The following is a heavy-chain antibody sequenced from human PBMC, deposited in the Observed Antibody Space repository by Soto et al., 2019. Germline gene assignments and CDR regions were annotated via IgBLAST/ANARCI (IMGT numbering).Heavy chain of an antibody. CDR3: ARGGSLYWYFDL. Sequence: QVQLVQSGAEVKKPGASVKVSCKASGYTFTSYAMHWVRQAPGQRLEWMGWINAGNGNTKYSQKFQGRVTITRDTSSSTASMELSSLRSEDTAVYYCARGGSLYWYFDLWGRGTLVTVS. J-gene: IGHJ2*01. D-gene: IGHD1-26*01. CDR1: GYTFTSYA. V-gene: IGHV1-3*01. CDR2: INAGNGNT.